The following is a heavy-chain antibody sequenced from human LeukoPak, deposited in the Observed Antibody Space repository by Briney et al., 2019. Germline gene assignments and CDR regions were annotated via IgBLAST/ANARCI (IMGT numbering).Heavy chain of an antibody. CDR1: GFTFSHYS. D-gene: IGHD4-11*01. J-gene: IGHJ6*03. Sequence: PGGSLRLSCAGSGFTFSHYSMNWVRQAPGKGLEWVASFGSDLSFRSVADSLKGRFTISRDNAENSIYLHMNSLRAEDTAIYYCARDRTGQQLISRKDYYYMDVWGKGTTVTISS. V-gene: IGHV3-21*01. CDR2: FGSDLSFR. CDR3: ARDRTGQQLISRKDYYYMDV.